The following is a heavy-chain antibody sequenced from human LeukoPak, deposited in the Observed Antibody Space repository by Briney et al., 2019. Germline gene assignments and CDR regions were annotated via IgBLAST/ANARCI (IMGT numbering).Heavy chain of an antibody. CDR2: ISWNSGSI. V-gene: IGHV3-9*01. CDR3: AKGGYCSSTSCYNFMDV. J-gene: IGHJ6*03. Sequence: GRSLRLSCAASGFTFDDYAMHWVRQAPGKGLEWVSGISWNSGSIDYADSVKGRFTISRDNDKNSLYLQMNSLRAEDTALYYCAKGGYCSSTSCYNFMDVWGKGTTVTVSS. D-gene: IGHD2-2*02. CDR1: GFTFDDYA.